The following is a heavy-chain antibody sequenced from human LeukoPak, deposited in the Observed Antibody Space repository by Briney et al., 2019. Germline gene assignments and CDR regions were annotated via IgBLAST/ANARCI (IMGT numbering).Heavy chain of an antibody. V-gene: IGHV4-59*12. CDR1: GGSISSYY. CDR2: IYYSGST. D-gene: IGHD6-6*01. CDR3: ARGGKIAARPKSFDY. J-gene: IGHJ4*02. Sequence: SSETLSLTCTVSGGSISSYYWSWIRQPPGKGLEWIGYIYYSGSTNYNPSLKSRVTISVDTSKNQFSLKLSSVTAADTAVYYCARGGKIAARPKSFDYWGQGTLVTVSS.